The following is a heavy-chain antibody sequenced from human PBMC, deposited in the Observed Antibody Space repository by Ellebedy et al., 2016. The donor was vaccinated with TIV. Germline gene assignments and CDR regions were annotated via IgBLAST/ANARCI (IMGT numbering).Heavy chain of an antibody. J-gene: IGHJ4*02. CDR1: GFTFSSFA. D-gene: IGHD6-13*01. CDR3: ARDSEAVAGTGNDY. CDR2: ISYDGSNK. Sequence: PGGSLRLSCAASGFTFSSFAMHWVRQAPGKGLEWVAVISYDGSNKYYADSVKGRFTISRDNSKNTLYLQMNSLRAEDTAVYYCARDSEAVAGTGNDYWGQGTLVTVSS. V-gene: IGHV3-30*17.